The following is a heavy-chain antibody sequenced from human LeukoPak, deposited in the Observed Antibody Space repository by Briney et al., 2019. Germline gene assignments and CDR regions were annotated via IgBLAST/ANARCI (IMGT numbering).Heavy chain of an antibody. CDR2: ISAYNGNT. V-gene: IGHV1-18*01. J-gene: IGHJ6*02. Sequence: ASVKVSCKASGYTFTSYGISWVRQAPGQWLEWMGWISAYNGNTNYAQKLQGRVTMTTDTSTSTAYMELRSLRSEDTAVYYCARMAGSGYYYYYYGMDVWGQGTTVTVSS. CDR3: ARMAGSGYYYYYYGMDV. CDR1: GYTFTSYG. D-gene: IGHD3-22*01.